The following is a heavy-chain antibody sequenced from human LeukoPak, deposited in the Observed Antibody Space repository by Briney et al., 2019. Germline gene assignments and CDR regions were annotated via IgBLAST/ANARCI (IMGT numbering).Heavy chain of an antibody. CDR3: ARDHNSAFDN. Sequence: GGSLRLSCTASGFPFSDYSMNWVRQAPGKGLEWISYIGISSGNTKYADSVRGRFTISADNAKNSLYLQMNSLRVEDTAVYYCARDHNSAFDNWGQGTLVSVSS. J-gene: IGHJ4*02. D-gene: IGHD1-1*01. V-gene: IGHV3-48*04. CDR2: IGISSGNT. CDR1: GFPFSDYS.